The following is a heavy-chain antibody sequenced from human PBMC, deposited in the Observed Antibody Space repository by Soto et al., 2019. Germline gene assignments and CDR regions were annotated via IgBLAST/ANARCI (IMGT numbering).Heavy chain of an antibody. V-gene: IGHV1-69*04. CDR3: ARDLHNGPAGLRYFDYHPGY. J-gene: IGHJ4*02. CDR1: GGTFSSYT. Sequence: SVKVSCKASGGTFSSYTISWVRQAPGQGLEWMGRIIPILGIANYAQKFQGRVTITADKSTSTAYMELNSLRAEDTAVYYCARDLHNGPAGLRYFDYHPGYWGQGTLVTVSS. D-gene: IGHD3-9*01. CDR2: IIPILGIA.